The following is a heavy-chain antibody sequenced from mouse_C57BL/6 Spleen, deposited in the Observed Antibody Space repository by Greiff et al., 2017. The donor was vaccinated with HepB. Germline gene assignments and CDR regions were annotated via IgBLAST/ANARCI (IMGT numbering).Heavy chain of an antibody. CDR1: GYSFTGYY. CDR2: INPSTGGT. J-gene: IGHJ2*01. D-gene: IGHD3-1*01. Sequence: VQLQQSGPELVKPGASVKISCKASGYSFTGYYMNWVKQSAEKSLEWIGEINPSTGGTTYNQKFKAKATLTVDKSSSTAYMQLKSLTSEDSAVYYCARSGFLFDYWGQGTTLTVSS. CDR3: ARSGFLFDY. V-gene: IGHV1-42*01.